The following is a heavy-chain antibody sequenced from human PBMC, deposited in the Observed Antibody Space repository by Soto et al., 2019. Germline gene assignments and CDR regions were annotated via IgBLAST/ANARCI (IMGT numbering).Heavy chain of an antibody. D-gene: IGHD1-26*01. J-gene: IGHJ6*02. V-gene: IGHV1-2*02. CDR3: ARSGSYYFAFPWYYYGMDV. Sequence: ASVKVSCKASGYTFTGYYMHWVRQAPGQGXEWMGWINPNSGGTNYAQKFQGRVTMTRDTSISTAYMELSRLRSDDTAVYYCARSGSYYFAFPWYYYGMDVWGQGTTVTVSS. CDR2: INPNSGGT. CDR1: GYTFTGYY.